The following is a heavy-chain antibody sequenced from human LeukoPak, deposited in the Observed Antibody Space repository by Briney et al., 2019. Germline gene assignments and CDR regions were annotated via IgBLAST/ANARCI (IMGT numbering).Heavy chain of an antibody. Sequence: GGSLRLSCAASGFTFSSYGLSWVRQAPGRGLEWVSAISGSGAKTYYADSVKGRFTISRDNSKNTLYLQMTSLRAADTAVYYCVKDHGDWSFDYWGQGTLVTVSS. CDR3: VKDHGDWSFDY. D-gene: IGHD4-17*01. CDR2: ISGSGAKT. V-gene: IGHV3-23*01. CDR1: GFTFSSYG. J-gene: IGHJ4*02.